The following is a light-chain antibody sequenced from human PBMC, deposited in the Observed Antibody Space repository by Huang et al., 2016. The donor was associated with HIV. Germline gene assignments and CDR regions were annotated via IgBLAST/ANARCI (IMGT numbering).Light chain of an antibody. CDR3: QQYFNPPVT. V-gene: IGKV4-1*01. CDR1: QSVLSGNNKNY. J-gene: IGKJ3*01. CDR2: SAS. Sequence: DIVMTQSPDSLAVSLGERATINCKSSQSVLSGNNKNYLAWFQHKSGQPPKLLIYSASTRESGVPDRFSGSGSRTDFTLTINNLQPEDVAVYYCQQYFNPPVTFGPGTKVHVK.